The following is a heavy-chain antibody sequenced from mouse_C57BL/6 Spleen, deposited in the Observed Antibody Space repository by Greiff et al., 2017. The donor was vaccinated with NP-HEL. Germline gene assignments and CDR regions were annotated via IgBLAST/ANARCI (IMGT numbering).Heavy chain of an antibody. D-gene: IGHD4-1*02. J-gene: IGHJ3*01. V-gene: IGHV5-17*01. CDR1: GFTFSDYG. Sequence: EVQVVESGGGLVKPGGSLKLSCAASGFTFSDYGMHWVRQAPEKGLEWVAYISSGSSTIYYADTVKGRFTISRDNAKNTLFLQMTSLRSEDTAMYYCASQLPFAYWGQGTLVTVSA. CDR2: ISSGSSTI. CDR3: ASQLPFAY.